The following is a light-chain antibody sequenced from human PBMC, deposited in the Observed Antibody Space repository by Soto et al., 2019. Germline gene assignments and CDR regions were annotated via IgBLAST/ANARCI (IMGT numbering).Light chain of an antibody. CDR3: QQYNDWRT. J-gene: IGKJ1*01. Sequence: VLTQSPATLSVPPGERATLSCRASESVSINLAWFQQKPGQAPRLLIYRASTRATGVPVRFSGSGSGTEFTLTISSLQSEDLAVYFCQQYNDWRTFGQGTKVQI. CDR1: ESVSIN. CDR2: RAS. V-gene: IGKV3-15*01.